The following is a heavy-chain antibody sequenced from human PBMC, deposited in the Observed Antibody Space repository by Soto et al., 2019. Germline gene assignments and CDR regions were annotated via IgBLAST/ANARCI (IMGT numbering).Heavy chain of an antibody. V-gene: IGHV3-23*03. D-gene: IGHD2-15*01. Sequence: GSLRLSCAAYGFTFRTYAINWVRQAPGKGLEWVAVIVGDASSIDYADSVKGRFTISRDNSKNIMYLQMTSLKVEDTATYFCAKDLRPDGRYDLDYWGQGTQVTVSS. CDR2: IVGDASSI. J-gene: IGHJ4*02. CDR1: GFTFRTYA. CDR3: AKDLRPDGRYDLDY.